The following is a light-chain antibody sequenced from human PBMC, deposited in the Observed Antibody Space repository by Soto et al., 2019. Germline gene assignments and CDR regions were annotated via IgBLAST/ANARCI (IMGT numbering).Light chain of an antibody. CDR1: QVIGSW. V-gene: IGKV1-12*01. J-gene: IGKJ1*01. CDR3: QQANSFPWT. CDR2: AAS. Sequence: DIQVTQSPSYVSASVGDRVTITCRASQVIGSWLAWYQQKPGKAPKLLIYAASSLHSGVPSSFSGSGSGTDFTLTISSLQPEDSATYYCQQANSFPWTFGQGTKVEIK.